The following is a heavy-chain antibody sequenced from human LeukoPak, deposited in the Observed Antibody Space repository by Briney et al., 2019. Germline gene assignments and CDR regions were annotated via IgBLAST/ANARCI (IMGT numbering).Heavy chain of an antibody. D-gene: IGHD1-26*01. J-gene: IGHJ3*02. CDR2: ITSSSGTI. CDR1: GFTFSNYN. CDR3: ARQETSSYNGAFDI. Sequence: TGGSLRLSCAASGFTFSNYNINWVRQAPGKGLEWVSYITSSSGTIYYADSVKGRFTISRDNAKNSLYLQMNSLRADDTAVYYCARQETSSYNGAFDIWGQGTMVTVSS. V-gene: IGHV3-48*04.